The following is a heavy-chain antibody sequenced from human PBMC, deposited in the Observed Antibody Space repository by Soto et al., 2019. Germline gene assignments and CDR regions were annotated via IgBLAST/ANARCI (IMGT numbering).Heavy chain of an antibody. Sequence: HGESLKISSKGSGYSFTSYWIGWVRQMPGKGLEWMGIIYPGDSDTRYSPSFQGQVTISADKSISTAYLQWSSLKASDTAMYYCARPKDFVRYNDAFDIWGQGTMVTVSS. V-gene: IGHV5-51*01. CDR1: GYSFTSYW. J-gene: IGHJ3*02. CDR2: IYPGDSDT. CDR3: ARPKDFVRYNDAFDI. D-gene: IGHD3-9*01.